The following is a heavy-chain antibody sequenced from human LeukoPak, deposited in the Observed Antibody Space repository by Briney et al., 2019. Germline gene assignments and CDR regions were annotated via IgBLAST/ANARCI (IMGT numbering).Heavy chain of an antibody. V-gene: IGHV3-23*01. CDR3: AKVKAWIQLWFVY. D-gene: IGHD5-18*01. CDR1: GFTFSRYG. Sequence: GGSLRLSCAASGFTFSRYGMSWVRQAPGKGLEWVSAISGSGGTTYYAGSVKGRFTISRDNSKNTLYLQINSLRAEDTAVYYCAKVKAWIQLWFVYWGQGTLVTVSS. J-gene: IGHJ4*02. CDR2: ISGSGGTT.